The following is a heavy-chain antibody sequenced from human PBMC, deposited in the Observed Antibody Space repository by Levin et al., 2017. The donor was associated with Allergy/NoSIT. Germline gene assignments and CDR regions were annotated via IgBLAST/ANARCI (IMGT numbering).Heavy chain of an antibody. CDR2: MNPNSGNT. CDR1: GYTFTSYD. D-gene: IGHD3-22*01. V-gene: IGHV1-8*01. J-gene: IGHJ4*02. Sequence: VASVKVSCKASGYTFTSYDINWVRQATGQGLEWMGWMNPNSGNTGYAQKFQGRVTMTRNTSISTAYMELSSLRSEDTAVYYCARGGFSYYDSSGSFSGEVDYWGQGTLVTVSS. CDR3: ARGGFSYYDSSGSFSGEVDY.